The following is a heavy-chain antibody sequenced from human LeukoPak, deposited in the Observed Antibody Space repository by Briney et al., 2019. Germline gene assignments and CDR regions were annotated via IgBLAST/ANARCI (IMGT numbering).Heavy chain of an antibody. D-gene: IGHD3-22*01. CDR3: AKVDYYDWYFDL. CDR2: ISENAGRK. J-gene: IGHJ2*01. CDR1: GFTFDDYA. Sequence: PGGSLRLSCAASGFTFDDYAMHWVRQPPGKGLEGVSLISENAGRKYYADSVKGRFTISRDNSKNSLYLQMNGLRTEDTALYYCAKVDYYDWYFDLWGRGTLVTVSS. V-gene: IGHV3-43*02.